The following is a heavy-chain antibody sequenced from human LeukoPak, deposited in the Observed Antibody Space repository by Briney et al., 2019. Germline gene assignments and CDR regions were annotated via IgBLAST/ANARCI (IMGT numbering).Heavy chain of an antibody. J-gene: IGHJ4*02. CDR2: ISYDGSNE. CDR1: GFTFSSYT. Sequence: GGSLRLSCAASGFTFSSYTMHWVRQAPGKGLEWVAVISYDGSNEYYEDSVKGRFTISRDSSRTTLYLRMISLRAEDTAVYYCARGPQYSGRIDYWGQGTLVTVSS. D-gene: IGHD1-26*01. V-gene: IGHV3-30-3*01. CDR3: ARGPQYSGRIDY.